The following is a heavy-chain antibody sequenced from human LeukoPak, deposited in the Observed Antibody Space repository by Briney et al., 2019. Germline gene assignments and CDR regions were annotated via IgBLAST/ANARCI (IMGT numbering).Heavy chain of an antibody. CDR3: ARVGYSSSWHWFDP. Sequence: ASETLSLTCAAYGGSFSGYCWSWIRQPPGKGLEWIGEINHSGSTNYNPSLKSRVTISVDTSKNQFSLKLSSVTAADTAVYYCARVGYSSSWHWFDPWGQGTLVTVSS. J-gene: IGHJ5*02. CDR2: INHSGST. D-gene: IGHD6-13*01. V-gene: IGHV4-34*01. CDR1: GGSFSGYC.